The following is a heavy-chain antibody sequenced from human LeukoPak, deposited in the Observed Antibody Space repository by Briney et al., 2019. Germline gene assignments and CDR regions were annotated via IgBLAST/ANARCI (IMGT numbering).Heavy chain of an antibody. CDR1: GGSISSYY. CDR3: ARGRIRADD. V-gene: IGHV4-59*01. CDR2: IYYSGSA. D-gene: IGHD1-14*01. J-gene: IGHJ4*02. Sequence: PSETLSLTCTVSGGSISSYYWSWIRQPPGKGLEWIGYIYYSGSANYDPSLKSRVTMSVDMSKSQFSLNLKSVTAADTAVYYCARGRIRADDWGPGTLVTVSS.